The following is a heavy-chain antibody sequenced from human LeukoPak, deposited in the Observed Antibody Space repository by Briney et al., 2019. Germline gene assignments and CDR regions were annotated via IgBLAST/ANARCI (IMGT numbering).Heavy chain of an antibody. D-gene: IGHD3-16*01. CDR3: AREGPAFGGVIVSFDP. Sequence: GASVKVSCKASGYTFTSYGISWVRQAPGQGLEWMGWISAYNGNTNYAQKLQGRVTMTTDTSTSTAYMELRSLRSDDTAVYYCAREGPAFGGVIVSFDPWGQGTLVTVSS. CDR1: GYTFTSYG. V-gene: IGHV1-18*01. J-gene: IGHJ5*02. CDR2: ISAYNGNT.